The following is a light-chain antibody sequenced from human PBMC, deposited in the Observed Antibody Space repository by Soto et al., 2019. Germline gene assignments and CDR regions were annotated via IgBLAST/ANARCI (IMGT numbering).Light chain of an antibody. J-gene: IGKJ1*01. Sequence: EIVLTQSPGTLSLSPGERATLSCRASQSVSSGSLAWYQQKPGQAPRLLISGASSRATGIPDRFSGSGSGTDFTLTISRLEPEDVAVYYCQQYGTSPRTFGQGTKVEIK. V-gene: IGKV3-20*01. CDR2: GAS. CDR3: QQYGTSPRT. CDR1: QSVSSGS.